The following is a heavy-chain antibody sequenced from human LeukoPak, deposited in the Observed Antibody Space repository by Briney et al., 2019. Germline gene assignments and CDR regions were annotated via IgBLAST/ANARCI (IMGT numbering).Heavy chain of an antibody. CDR2: ISYDGSNK. CDR3: ARDPPAPRPSDSSGWFILDY. D-gene: IGHD6-19*01. J-gene: IGHJ4*02. Sequence: QPGRSLRLSCAASGFTFSSYAMHWVRQAPGKGLEWVAVISYDGSNKYYADSVKGRFTISRDNSKNTLYLQMNSLRAEDTAVYYCARDPPAPRPSDSSGWFILDYWGQGTLVTVSS. V-gene: IGHV3-30-3*01. CDR1: GFTFSSYA.